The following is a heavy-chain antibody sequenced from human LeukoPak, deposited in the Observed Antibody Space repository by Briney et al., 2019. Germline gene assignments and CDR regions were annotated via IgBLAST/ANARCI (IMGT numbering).Heavy chain of an antibody. CDR3: AIVPGSEYSYGFGDFYYGMDV. Sequence: GGSLRLSCAASGFTFKNYAMSWVRQAPGKGLEWVSAISGSGDITYYADSVKGRFTISRDNSKNTLYLQMDSLRAEDTALYYGAIVPGSEYSYGFGDFYYGMDVWGQGTTVTVSS. CDR2: ISGSGDIT. J-gene: IGHJ6*02. D-gene: IGHD5-18*01. CDR1: GFTFKNYA. V-gene: IGHV3-23*01.